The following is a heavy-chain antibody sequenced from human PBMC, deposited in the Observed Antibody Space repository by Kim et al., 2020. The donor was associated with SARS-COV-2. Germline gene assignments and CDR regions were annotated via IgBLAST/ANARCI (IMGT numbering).Heavy chain of an antibody. Sequence: SETLSLTCAVSGGSISSSNWWSWVRQPPGKGLEWIGEIYHSGSTNYNPSLKSRVTISVDKSKNQFSLKLSSVTAADTAVYYCAREVWVGAPGFDPWGQGTLVTVSS. V-gene: IGHV4-4*02. D-gene: IGHD1-26*01. CDR1: GGSISSSNW. CDR2: IYHSGST. J-gene: IGHJ5*02. CDR3: AREVWVGAPGFDP.